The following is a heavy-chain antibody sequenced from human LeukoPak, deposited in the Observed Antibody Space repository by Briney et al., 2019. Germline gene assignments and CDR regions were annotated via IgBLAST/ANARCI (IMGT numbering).Heavy chain of an antibody. D-gene: IGHD3-22*01. CDR1: GFTFSTYG. Sequence: PGGSLRLTCEASGFTFSTYGMHWVRQAPGKGLEWVAVISYDGSNKYYADSVKGRFTISRDGSNNTLYLQMNSLRAEDTAVYYCARPLVNDRYYLDYWGQGTLVTVSS. CDR3: ARPLVNDRYYLDY. CDR2: ISYDGSNK. J-gene: IGHJ4*02. V-gene: IGHV3-30*03.